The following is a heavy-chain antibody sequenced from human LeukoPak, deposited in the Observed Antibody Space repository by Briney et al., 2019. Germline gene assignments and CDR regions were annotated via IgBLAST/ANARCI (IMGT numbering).Heavy chain of an antibody. V-gene: IGHV4-59*12. CDR3: ARLGIAARPVE. J-gene: IGHJ4*02. Sequence: PSETLSLTCTVSGGSISSYYWSWIRQPPGKGLEWIGYIYYSGSTNYNPSLKSRVTISVDTSKNQFSLKLGSVTAADTAVYYCARLGIAARPVEWGQGTLVTVSS. CDR1: GGSISSYY. D-gene: IGHD6-6*01. CDR2: IYYSGST.